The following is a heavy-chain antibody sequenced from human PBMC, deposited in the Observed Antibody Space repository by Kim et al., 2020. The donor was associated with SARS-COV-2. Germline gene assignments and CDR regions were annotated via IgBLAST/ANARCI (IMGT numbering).Heavy chain of an antibody. Sequence: KWYNDYAVSMKRRITIPPDTSTNQFSLQLDSVTPEDTAVYYCARGNAFDPWGQGTLVTVSS. CDR3: ARGNAFDP. J-gene: IGHJ5*02. V-gene: IGHV6-1*01. CDR2: KWYN. D-gene: IGHD2-2*01.